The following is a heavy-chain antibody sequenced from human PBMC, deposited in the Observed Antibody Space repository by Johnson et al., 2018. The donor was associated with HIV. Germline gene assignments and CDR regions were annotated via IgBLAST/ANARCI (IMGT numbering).Heavy chain of an antibody. Sequence: EVQLVESGGGLVQPGGSLRLSCAASGFTVSSNYMSWVRQAPGKGLEWVSVIYSGGSTYYADSVKGRFTISRDNSKNTLYLQMNSLRAEDTAGYYCAKGIAAAGTGAFDIWGQGTMVTVSS. J-gene: IGHJ3*02. V-gene: IGHV3-66*01. CDR3: AKGIAAAGTGAFDI. CDR1: GFTVSSNY. D-gene: IGHD6-13*01. CDR2: IYSGGST.